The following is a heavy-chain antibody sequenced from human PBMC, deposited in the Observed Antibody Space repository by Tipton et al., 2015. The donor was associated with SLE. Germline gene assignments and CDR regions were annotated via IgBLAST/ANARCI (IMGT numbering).Heavy chain of an antibody. V-gene: IGHV4-34*01. CDR2: INHNGST. J-gene: IGHJ4*02. CDR1: GGSFSGYY. D-gene: IGHD7-27*01. CDR3: ARGSGNWGIDY. Sequence: TLSLTCAVYGGSFSGYYWSWIRQPPGKGLEWIGEINHNGSTNYNPSLKSRVTISVDTSKNQFSLKLNSVTAADSAVYYCARGSGNWGIDYWGQGTLVTVSS.